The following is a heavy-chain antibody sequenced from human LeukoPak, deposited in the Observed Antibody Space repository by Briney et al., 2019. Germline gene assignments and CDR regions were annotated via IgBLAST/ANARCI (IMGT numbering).Heavy chain of an antibody. CDR1: GGTFSSYV. V-gene: IGHV1-69*13. D-gene: IGHD6-19*01. CDR3: ARGPSSGWHDDYYYYYMDV. Sequence: SVKVSCKASGGTFSSYVISWVRQAPGQGLEWMGGIIPIFGTANYAQKFQGRVTITADESTSTAYMELSSLRSEDTAVYYCARGPSSGWHDDYYYYYMDVWGKGTTVTISS. CDR2: IIPIFGTA. J-gene: IGHJ6*03.